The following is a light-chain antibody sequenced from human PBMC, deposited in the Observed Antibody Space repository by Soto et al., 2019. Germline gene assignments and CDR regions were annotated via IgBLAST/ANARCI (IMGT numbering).Light chain of an antibody. Sequence: QSVLTQPRSVSGSPGQSVTISCTGTSSDVGGYNYVSWYQQHPGKAPKFMIYDVNKRPSGVPDRFSGSKSGNTASLTISGLQAEEEADYYCCSYAGSYTYVFGTGTKLTVL. J-gene: IGLJ1*01. V-gene: IGLV2-11*01. CDR1: SSDVGGYNY. CDR3: CSYAGSYTYV. CDR2: DVN.